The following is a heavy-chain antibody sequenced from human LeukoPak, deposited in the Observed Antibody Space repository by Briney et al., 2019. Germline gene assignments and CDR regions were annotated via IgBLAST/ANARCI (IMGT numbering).Heavy chain of an antibody. V-gene: IGHV1-8*01. Sequence: PWASVKVSCKASGYTFTSYDINWVRQATGQGLEWMGWMNPNRGNTGYAQRFQGRVTMTRNTSISTAYMELSSLRSEDTAVYYCARVEGLHCSSTSCYAPNWFDPWGQGTLVTVSS. CDR3: ARVEGLHCSSTSCYAPNWFDP. D-gene: IGHD2-2*01. CDR2: MNPNRGNT. J-gene: IGHJ5*02. CDR1: GYTFTSYD.